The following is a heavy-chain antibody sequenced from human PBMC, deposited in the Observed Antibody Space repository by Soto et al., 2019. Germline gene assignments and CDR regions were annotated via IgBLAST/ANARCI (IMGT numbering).Heavy chain of an antibody. D-gene: IGHD5-12*01. Sequence: KQSQTLSLTCAISGDSVSSNSAAWNWIRQSPSRGLEWLGRTYYRSKWYNDYAVSVKSRITINPDTSKNQFSLQLNSVTPEDTAVYYCARETPDIVATMSCFDYWGQGTLVTVSS. CDR2: TYYRSKWYN. V-gene: IGHV6-1*01. CDR1: GDSVSSNSAA. CDR3: ARETPDIVATMSCFDY. J-gene: IGHJ4*02.